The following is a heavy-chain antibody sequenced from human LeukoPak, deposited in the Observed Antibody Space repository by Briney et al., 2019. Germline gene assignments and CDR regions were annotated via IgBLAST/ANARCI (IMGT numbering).Heavy chain of an antibody. V-gene: IGHV4-38-2*02. CDR1: GYSISSGYY. D-gene: IGHD2-2*01. CDR2: NYHSGST. J-gene: IGHJ5*02. CDR3: ARYLPPRVGSTVSWFDP. Sequence: NPSETLSLTCTVSGYSISSGYYWGWIRQPPGKGLGWIGSNYHSGSTYYNPSVKSRVTISIDTSKNQFSLKLSSVTAADTAVYYCARYLPPRVGSTVSWFDPWGQGTLVTVSS.